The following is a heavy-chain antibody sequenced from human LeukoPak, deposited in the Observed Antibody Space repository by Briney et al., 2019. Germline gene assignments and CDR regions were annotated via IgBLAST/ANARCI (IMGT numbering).Heavy chain of an antibody. D-gene: IGHD3-22*01. V-gene: IGHV4-39*01. CDR2: IYYSGST. J-gene: IGHJ4*02. Sequence: SETLSLTCTVSGGSISSSSYYWGWIRQPSGKGLEWIGSIYYSGSTYYNPSLKSRVTISVDTSKNQFSLKLSSVTAADTAVYYCASVSGYSFDYWGQGTLVTVPS. CDR3: ASVSGYSFDY. CDR1: GGSISSSSYY.